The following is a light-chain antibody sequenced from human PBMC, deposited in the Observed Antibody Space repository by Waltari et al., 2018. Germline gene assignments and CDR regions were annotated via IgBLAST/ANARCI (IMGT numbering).Light chain of an antibody. CDR1: SPNIDSNH. J-gene: IGLJ2*01. CDR2: RDN. V-gene: IGLV1-47*01. Sequence: QSVLTQSPSASGTPWQRVTISCSGSSPNIDSNHLLWYQQIPGTAPKLLIFRDNMRPSGVPDRFSASKSGTSASLAISGLRSEDEADYYCAAWDNSLSGVLFGGGTKLTVL. CDR3: AAWDNSLSGVL.